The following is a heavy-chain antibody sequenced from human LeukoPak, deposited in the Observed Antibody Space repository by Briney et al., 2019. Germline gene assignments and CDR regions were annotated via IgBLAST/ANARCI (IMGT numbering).Heavy chain of an antibody. V-gene: IGHV4-59*01. CDR1: GGSINGYY. CDR3: AKEEAGHPDS. Sequence: SETLSLTCSVSGGSINGYYWSWIRQPPGRGLEWIGYIYYTGSTNYNPSLKSRVTISVDTSRNRFSLKLTSVTAADTAVYYCAKEEAGHPDSWGQGTLVTVSS. CDR2: IYYTGST. J-gene: IGHJ4*02. D-gene: IGHD6-19*01.